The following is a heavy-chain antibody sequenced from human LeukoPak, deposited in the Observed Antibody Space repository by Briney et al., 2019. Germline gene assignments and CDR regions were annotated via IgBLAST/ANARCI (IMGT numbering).Heavy chain of an antibody. V-gene: IGHV4-39*01. CDR2: IYYSGNT. D-gene: IGHD3-10*01. Sequence: PSETLSLTCTVSGDSISTSNSYWGWIRQPPGKGLEWIGSIYYSGNTYYNASLKSRVTISVDTSKNQFSLKLSSVTAADTAVYYCARHVLLWFGEATRFDPWGQGTLVTVSS. CDR3: ARHVLLWFGEATRFDP. CDR1: GDSISTSNSY. J-gene: IGHJ5*02.